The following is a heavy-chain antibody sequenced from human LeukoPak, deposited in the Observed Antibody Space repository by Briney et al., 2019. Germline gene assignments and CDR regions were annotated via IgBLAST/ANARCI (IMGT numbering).Heavy chain of an antibody. CDR3: ARVLRYFDWLPTXYFDX. Sequence: SETLSLTCAVYGGSFSGYYWSWIRQPPGKGLEWIGEINHSGSTNYNPSLKSRVTISVDTSKNQFSLKLSSVTAADTAVYYCARVLRYFDWLPTXYFDXXGQGTLVTVSX. V-gene: IGHV4-34*01. J-gene: IGHJ4*02. CDR1: GGSFSGYY. CDR2: INHSGST. D-gene: IGHD3-9*01.